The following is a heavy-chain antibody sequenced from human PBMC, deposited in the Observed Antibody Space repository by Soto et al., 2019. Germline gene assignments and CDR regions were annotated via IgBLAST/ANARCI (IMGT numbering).Heavy chain of an antibody. Sequence: ASVKVSCKASGYTFTSYGISWVRQAPGQGLEWMGWISAYNGNTNYAQKFQGRVTMTTATSTSTAYMDLRSLSSVTAADTAVYYCARRYGGNFDYWGQGTLVTVSS. D-gene: IGHD3-16*01. CDR2: ISAYNGNT. V-gene: IGHV1-18*01. CDR3: ARRYGGNFDY. CDR1: GYTFTSYG. J-gene: IGHJ4*02.